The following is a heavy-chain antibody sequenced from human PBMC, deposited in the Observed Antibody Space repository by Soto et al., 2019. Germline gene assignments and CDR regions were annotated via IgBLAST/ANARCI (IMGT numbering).Heavy chain of an antibody. V-gene: IGHV3-15*01. CDR1: GFTFSNAW. CDR3: TWGSGWYSAIDAFDI. J-gene: IGHJ3*02. Sequence: EVQLVESGGGLVKPGGSLRLSCAASGFTFSNAWMSWVRQAPGKGLEWVGRIKSKTDGGTTDYAAPVKGRFTISRDDSKNTLYLQMHSLKTEDTAVYYCTWGSGWYSAIDAFDIWGQGTMVTVSS. D-gene: IGHD6-19*01. CDR2: IKSKTDGGTT.